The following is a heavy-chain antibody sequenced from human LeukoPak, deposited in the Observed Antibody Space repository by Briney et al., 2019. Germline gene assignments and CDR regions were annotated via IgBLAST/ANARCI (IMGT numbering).Heavy chain of an antibody. V-gene: IGHV4-30-2*01. CDR3: ARVVRQQLAFDY. J-gene: IGHJ4*02. CDR1: VGSISSGGYS. CDR2: IYHSGST. Sequence: SETLSLTCAVSVGSISSGGYSWSWIRQPPGKGLEWIGYIYHSGSTYYNPSLKSRVTISVDRSKNQFSLKLSPVTAADTAVYYCARVVRQQLAFDYWGQGTLVTVSS. D-gene: IGHD6-13*01.